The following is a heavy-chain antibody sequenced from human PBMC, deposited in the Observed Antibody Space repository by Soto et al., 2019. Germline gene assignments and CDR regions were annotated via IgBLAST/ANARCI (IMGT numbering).Heavy chain of an antibody. CDR1: GFTFSSYA. J-gene: IGHJ5*02. V-gene: IGHV3-23*01. D-gene: IGHD6-19*01. CDR3: AKDRDSSGWYAGGVDWFDP. CDR2: ISGSGGST. Sequence: PGGSLRLSCAASGFTFSSYAMSWVRQAPGKGLEWVSAISGSGGSTYYADSVKGRFTISRDNSKNTLYLRMNSLRAEDTAVYYCAKDRDSSGWYAGGVDWFDPWGQGTLVTVSS.